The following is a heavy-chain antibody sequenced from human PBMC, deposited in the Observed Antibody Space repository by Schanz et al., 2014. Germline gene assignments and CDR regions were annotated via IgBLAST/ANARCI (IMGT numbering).Heavy chain of an antibody. CDR3: ARDLEGYDGGGGGFDP. V-gene: IGHV3-NL1*01. D-gene: IGHD2-21*01. Sequence: QVQLVESGGGVVQPGRSLRLSCAASGFTFSSYGMHWVRQAPGKGLEWVAVIYSGIGAYYADSVKDRFTVSRDNSKNTLYLQMNSLRAEDTAVYYCARDLEGYDGGGGGFDPWGQGTLVTVSS. CDR2: IYSGIGA. CDR1: GFTFSSYG. J-gene: IGHJ5*02.